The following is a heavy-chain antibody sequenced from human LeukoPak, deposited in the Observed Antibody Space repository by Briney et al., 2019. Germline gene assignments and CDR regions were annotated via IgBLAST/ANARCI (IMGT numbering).Heavy chain of an antibody. J-gene: IGHJ5*02. Sequence: GESLKISCKHSEYSFPNYCVGWVRQMPGKGLEWMGIIYPDDSDTRYSPSFQGQVTISADKSISTAYLQWSSLKASDTAMYYCARIVGATSRWFDPWGQGTLVTVSS. D-gene: IGHD1-26*01. CDR2: IYPDDSDT. V-gene: IGHV5-51*01. CDR1: EYSFPNYC. CDR3: ARIVGATSRWFDP.